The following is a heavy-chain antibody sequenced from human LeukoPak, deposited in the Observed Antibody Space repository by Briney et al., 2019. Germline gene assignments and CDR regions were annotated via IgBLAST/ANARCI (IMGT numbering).Heavy chain of an antibody. D-gene: IGHD1-26*01. Sequence: SETLSLTCTVSGASMSTYYWSWIRQPPGKGLEWIAYIYHSGSTNHNPSLKSRVTISVDTSKNQFSLKLNSVTAADTAVYYCARGPRRKWELTTGYYYYMDVWGKGTTVTVSS. J-gene: IGHJ6*03. CDR3: ARGPRRKWELTTGYYYYMDV. CDR1: GASMSTYY. CDR2: IYHSGST. V-gene: IGHV4-59*01.